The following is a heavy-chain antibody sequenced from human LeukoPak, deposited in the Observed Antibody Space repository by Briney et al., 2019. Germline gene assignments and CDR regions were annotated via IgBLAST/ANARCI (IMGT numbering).Heavy chain of an antibody. J-gene: IGHJ4*02. CDR2: IYSSGST. V-gene: IGHV4-4*07. Sequence: SETLSLTCTVSGDSISTYYWSWIRQPAGKGLEWIGRIYSSGSTDYNPSLKSRVTMSLDTSKNQFSLKLSSVTAAATAVYYCARVSRGWNYVDYWGQGTLVSVSS. CDR1: GDSISTYY. D-gene: IGHD6-19*01. CDR3: ARVSRGWNYVDY.